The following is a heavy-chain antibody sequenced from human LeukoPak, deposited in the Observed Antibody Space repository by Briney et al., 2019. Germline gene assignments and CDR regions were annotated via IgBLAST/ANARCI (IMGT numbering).Heavy chain of an antibody. J-gene: IGHJ6*02. Sequence: GGSLRLSCTASGFTFGDYAMSWVRQAPGKGLEWVGFIRSKAYGGTTEYAASVKGRFTISRDDSKSIAYLQMNSLKTEDTAVYYCTSPYSSSFRYYYYYGMDVWGQGTTVTVSS. CDR3: TSPYSSSFRYYYYYGMDV. D-gene: IGHD6-6*01. CDR1: GFTFGDYA. CDR2: IRSKAYGGTT. V-gene: IGHV3-49*04.